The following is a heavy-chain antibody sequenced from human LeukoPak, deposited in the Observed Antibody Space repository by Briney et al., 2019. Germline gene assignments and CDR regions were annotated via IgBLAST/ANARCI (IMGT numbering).Heavy chain of an antibody. D-gene: IGHD6-13*01. V-gene: IGHV3-66*01. J-gene: IGHJ5*02. Sequence: PGGSLRLSCAASGFTVSSNYMNWVRQAPGKGLEWVSVIDSGGSTYYADSVKGRFTISRDNSKNTLYLQMNSLRAEDTAVYYCARGKSAAAGTPNWFDPWGQGTLVTVSS. CDR2: IDSGGST. CDR3: ARGKSAAAGTPNWFDP. CDR1: GFTVSSNY.